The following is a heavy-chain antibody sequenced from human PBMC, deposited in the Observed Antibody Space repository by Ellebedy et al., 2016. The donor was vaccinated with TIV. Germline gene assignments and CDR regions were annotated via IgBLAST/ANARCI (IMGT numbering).Heavy chain of an antibody. D-gene: IGHD3-3*01. CDR1: GFTFTTYW. CDR3: STVEWYRSAY. Sequence: LSLTCAASGFTFTTYWMNWVRQAPGKGLEWVANIKQDGSEKYYVDSVKGRFTISRDNAKNSLYLQMNTLGGEDTAVYYCSTVEWYRSAYWGQGTLVTVSS. J-gene: IGHJ4*02. V-gene: IGHV3-7*01. CDR2: IKQDGSEK.